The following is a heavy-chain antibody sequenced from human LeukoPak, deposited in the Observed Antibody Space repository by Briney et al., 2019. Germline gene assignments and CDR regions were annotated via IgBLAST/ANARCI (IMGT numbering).Heavy chain of an antibody. V-gene: IGHV3-21*01. CDR2: ISSSSSSYI. D-gene: IGHD3-22*01. J-gene: IGHJ4*02. CDR3: ARANNYDSSGYYFDY. CDR1: GFTFSSYS. Sequence: PGGSLRLSCAASGFTFSSYSMNWVRQAPGKGLEWISSISSSSSSYIYYADSVKGRFTISRDNAKNSLYLQMNSLRAEDTAVYYCARANNYDSSGYYFDYWGQGTLVTVSS.